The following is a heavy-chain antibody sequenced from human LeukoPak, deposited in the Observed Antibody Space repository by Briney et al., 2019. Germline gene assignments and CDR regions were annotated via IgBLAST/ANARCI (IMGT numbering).Heavy chain of an antibody. J-gene: IGHJ4*02. CDR1: GSSISSYY. Sequence: PSETLSLTCTVSGSSISSYYWSWIRQPPGKGLEWIGSLYYSGSTYYNPSLKSRVTISVDTSKNQFSLKLSSVTAADTAVYYCARGNAAFGWYPVDYWGQGILVTVSS. V-gene: IGHV4-59*12. CDR2: LYYSGST. D-gene: IGHD6-19*01. CDR3: ARGNAAFGWYPVDY.